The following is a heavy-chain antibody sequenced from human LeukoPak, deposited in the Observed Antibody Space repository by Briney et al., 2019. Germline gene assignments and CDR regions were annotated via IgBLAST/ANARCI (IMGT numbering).Heavy chain of an antibody. Sequence: PSETLSLICSVYGGSFSGYYWSWIRHPQGQGLEWSGEINHSGSTNYNPSLNSRVTISVDTSKNQFSLKLSSVTAADTAVYYCARGPPGMTTVTTSSLDYWGQGTLVTVPS. CDR3: ARGPPGMTTVTTSSLDY. D-gene: IGHD4-17*01. J-gene: IGHJ4*02. CDR2: INHSGST. CDR1: GGSFSGYY. V-gene: IGHV4-34*01.